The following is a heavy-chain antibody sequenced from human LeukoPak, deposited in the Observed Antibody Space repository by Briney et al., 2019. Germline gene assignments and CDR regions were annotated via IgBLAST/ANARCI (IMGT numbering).Heavy chain of an antibody. CDR2: IRSKAYGGTT. Sequence: PGGSLRLSCTASGFTSGDYAMSWVRQAPGKGLEWVGFIRSKAYGGTTEYAASVKGRFTISRDDSKSIAYLQMNSLKTEDTAVYYCTRVRDPLLDDAFDIWGQGTMVTVSS. CDR3: TRVRDPLLDDAFDI. J-gene: IGHJ3*02. CDR1: GFTSGDYA. V-gene: IGHV3-49*04. D-gene: IGHD2-2*01.